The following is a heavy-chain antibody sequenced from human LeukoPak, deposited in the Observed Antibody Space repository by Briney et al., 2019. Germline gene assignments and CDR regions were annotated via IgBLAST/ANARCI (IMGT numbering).Heavy chain of an antibody. D-gene: IGHD6-19*01. CDR3: ASSLYSSGHNWFDP. CDR2: IYYSGST. Sequence: SETLSLTCTVSGVSISIYYWSWIHQHPGKGLEWIGYIYYSGSTYYNPSLKSRVTISVDTSKNQFSLKLSSVTAADTAVYYCASSLYSSGHNWFDPWGQGTLVTVSS. V-gene: IGHV4-59*06. CDR1: GVSISIYY. J-gene: IGHJ5*02.